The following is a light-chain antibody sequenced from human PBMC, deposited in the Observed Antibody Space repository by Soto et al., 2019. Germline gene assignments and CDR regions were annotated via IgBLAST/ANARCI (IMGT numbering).Light chain of an antibody. V-gene: IGKV4-1*01. CDR3: HQFYSTPYT. J-gene: IGKJ2*01. CDR2: WAS. CDR1: QNILYSSTNNHY. Sequence: DIVMTQSPDSLAVSLGERATINCKSSQNILYSSTNNHYLAWYQQKPGQPPRLLIYWASTREFGVPDRFSGSGSGTDFTLTISSLQAEDVAVYYCHQFYSTPYTFGQGTKLEIK.